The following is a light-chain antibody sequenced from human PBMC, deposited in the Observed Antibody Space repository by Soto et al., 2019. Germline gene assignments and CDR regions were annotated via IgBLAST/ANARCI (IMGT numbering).Light chain of an antibody. J-gene: IGLJ3*02. CDR2: EVT. Sequence: QSVLTQPPSVSGSPGQSVTISCTGTSSDVGSYNRVSWYQQPPGTAPKLMIYEVTNRLSGVPVRFSGSKSANTAFLTISGLQAEDEADYYCASYTSGRIWVFGGGTKVTVL. CDR3: ASYTSGRIWV. CDR1: SSDVGSYNR. V-gene: IGLV2-18*02.